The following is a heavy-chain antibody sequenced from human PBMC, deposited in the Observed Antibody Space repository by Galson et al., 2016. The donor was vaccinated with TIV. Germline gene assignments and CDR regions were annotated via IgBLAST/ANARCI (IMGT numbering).Heavy chain of an antibody. CDR3: AKGAKDHVYHGMDV. CDR1: GFAFDAYA. Sequence: LRLSCAASGFAFDAYAMHWVRKPPGKGLEWVSGINWSSASTGYAGSVKGRFTISRDNAKNSLYLQMHSLRPEDTALYYCAKGAKDHVYHGMDVWGQVTTVSVSS. D-gene: IGHD1-14*01. CDR2: INWSSAST. J-gene: IGHJ6*02. V-gene: IGHV3-9*01.